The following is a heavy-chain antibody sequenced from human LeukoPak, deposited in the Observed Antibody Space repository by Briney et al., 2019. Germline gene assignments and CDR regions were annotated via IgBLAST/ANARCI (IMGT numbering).Heavy chain of an antibody. CDR1: GGSISTYY. CDR3: ARARGILFVRQDAFDI. CDR2: IYYSGST. D-gene: IGHD3-16*01. Sequence: SETLSLTCTASGGSISTYYWSWIRQPPGKGLEWIGYIYYSGSTNYNPSLKSRVTISVDTSKNQFSLKLSSVTAADTAVYYCARARGILFVRQDAFDIWGQGTMVTVSS. V-gene: IGHV4-59*01. J-gene: IGHJ3*02.